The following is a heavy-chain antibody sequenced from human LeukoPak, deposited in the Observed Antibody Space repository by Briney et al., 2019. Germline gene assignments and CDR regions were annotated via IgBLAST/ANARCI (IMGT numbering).Heavy chain of an antibody. CDR1: GYPISGGYY. Sequence: SETLSLTCAVSGYPISGGYYWGWIRQPPGKGLEWIGTIHHTGSTFYNPSLKSRVTISVDTSKNQFSRRLSSVTAADTTVYYCASGPYFPSFDYWGQGTPVTVSS. CDR2: IHHTGST. CDR3: ASGPYFPSFDY. D-gene: IGHD2/OR15-2a*01. V-gene: IGHV4-38-2*01. J-gene: IGHJ4*02.